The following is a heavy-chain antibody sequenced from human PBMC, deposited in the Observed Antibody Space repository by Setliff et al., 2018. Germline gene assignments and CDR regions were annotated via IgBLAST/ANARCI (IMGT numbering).Heavy chain of an antibody. CDR1: GGSISSGVYY. V-gene: IGHV4-39*01. Sequence: SETLSLTCTVSGGSISSGVYYWAWIRQPPGKGLEWIGRIYYRGDTYYNASLKSRLTLSVDTSKNQVSLNLRSVTAADTAVYYCARTGTYRYFDYWGQGTPVTVS. CDR3: ARTGTYRYFDY. D-gene: IGHD1-1*01. CDR2: IYYRGDT. J-gene: IGHJ4*02.